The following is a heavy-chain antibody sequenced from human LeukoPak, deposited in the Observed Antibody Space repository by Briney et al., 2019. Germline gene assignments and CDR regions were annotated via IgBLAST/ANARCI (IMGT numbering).Heavy chain of an antibody. CDR3: AKGKKGLWFGEFGY. D-gene: IGHD3-10*01. Sequence: GGSLRLSCAASGFTFSSYAMSWVRQAPGKGLEWVSGFSGSGGSTYYADSVQGRFTISRDNSKNTPYLQMNSLRAEDTAVYYCAKGKKGLWFGEFGYWGQGTLVTVSS. J-gene: IGHJ4*02. V-gene: IGHV3-23*01. CDR1: GFTFSSYA. CDR2: FSGSGGST.